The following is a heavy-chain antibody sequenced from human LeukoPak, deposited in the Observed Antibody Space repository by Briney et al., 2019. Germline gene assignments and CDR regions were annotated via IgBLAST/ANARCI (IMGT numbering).Heavy chain of an antibody. CDR3: ARGTDYYESNGYYYRFDP. D-gene: IGHD3-22*01. CDR1: GGTFSSYA. CDR2: IIPIFGTA. J-gene: IGHJ5*02. V-gene: IGHV1-69*05. Sequence: SVKVSCKASGGTFSSYAISWVRQAPGQGLEWMGGIIPIFGTANYAQKFQGRVTITTDESTSTAYMELSSLRSEDTAVYYCARGTDYYESNGYYYRFDPWGQGTLVTVSS.